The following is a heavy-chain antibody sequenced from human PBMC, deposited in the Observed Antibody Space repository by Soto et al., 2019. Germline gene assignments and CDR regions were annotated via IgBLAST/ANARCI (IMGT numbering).Heavy chain of an antibody. D-gene: IGHD2-2*01. J-gene: IGHJ5*02. CDR2: IKQDGSEK. CDR1: GFTFSSYW. Sequence: EVQLVESGGGLVQPGGSLRLSCAASGFTFSSYWMSWVRQAPGKGLEWVANIKQDGSEKYYVDSVKGRFTISRDNAKNSLYLQMNSLRAEATAVYYCASDLIDIVVVPAASSPWGQGTLLTVSS. CDR3: ASDLIDIVVVPAASSP. V-gene: IGHV3-7*01.